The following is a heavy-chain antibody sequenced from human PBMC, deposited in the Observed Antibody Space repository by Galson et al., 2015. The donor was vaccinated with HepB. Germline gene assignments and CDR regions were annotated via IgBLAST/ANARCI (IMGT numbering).Heavy chain of an antibody. CDR3: AGRTVVGATTDAFDI. Sequence: SVKVSCKASGYTFTSYAMNWVRQAPGQGLEWMGWINTNTGNPTYAQGFTGRFVFSSDTSVSTAYLQISSLKAEDTAVYYCAGRTVVGATTDAFDIWGQGTMVTVSS. D-gene: IGHD1-26*01. V-gene: IGHV7-4-1*02. CDR2: INTNTGNP. CDR1: GYTFTSYA. J-gene: IGHJ3*02.